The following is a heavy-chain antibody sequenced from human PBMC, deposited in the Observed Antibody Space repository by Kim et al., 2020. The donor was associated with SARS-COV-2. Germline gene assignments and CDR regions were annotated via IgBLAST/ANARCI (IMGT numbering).Heavy chain of an antibody. V-gene: IGHV3-23*01. J-gene: IGHJ4*02. CDR3: AKDRVPEGLYEVDF. Sequence: GGSLRLSCVASGFTFSTYAMDWVRQAPGKGLEWVSVIVGSGGGIHYADSVKGRFTISRDNSKNTLYLQMNNLRVEDTAIYYCAKDRVPEGLYEVDFWGQGTPVSASS. CDR2: IVGSGGGI. D-gene: IGHD2-2*02. CDR1: GFTFSTYA.